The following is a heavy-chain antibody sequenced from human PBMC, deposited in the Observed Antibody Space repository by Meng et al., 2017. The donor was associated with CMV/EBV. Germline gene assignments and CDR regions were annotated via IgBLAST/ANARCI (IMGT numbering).Heavy chain of an antibody. V-gene: IGHV3-23*01. CDR3: ARSLTGTGYFFDY. CDR1: GFTFSDYY. CDR2: ISGNSGST. J-gene: IGHJ4*02. Sequence: GESLKISCAASGFTFSDYYMSWIRQAPGKGLEWVSSISGNSGSTYYADSVKGRFTISRDNSKNTLYLQMNSLRAEDTAVYYCARSLTGTGYFFDYWGQGTLVTVSS. D-gene: IGHD1/OR15-1a*01.